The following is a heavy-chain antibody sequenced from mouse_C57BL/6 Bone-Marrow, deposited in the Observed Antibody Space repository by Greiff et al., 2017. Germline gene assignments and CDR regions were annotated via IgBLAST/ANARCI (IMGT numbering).Heavy chain of an antibody. D-gene: IGHD1-1*01. CDR2: INPGSGGT. J-gene: IGHJ1*03. CDR1: GYAFTNYL. CDR3: ARRTTVDWYFDV. Sequence: VKLQESGAELVRPGTSVKVSCKASGYAFTNYLIEWVKQRPGQGLEWIGVINPGSGGTNYNEKFKGKATLTADKSSSTAYMQLSSLTSEDSAVYFCARRTTVDWYFDVWGTGTTVTVSS. V-gene: IGHV1-54*01.